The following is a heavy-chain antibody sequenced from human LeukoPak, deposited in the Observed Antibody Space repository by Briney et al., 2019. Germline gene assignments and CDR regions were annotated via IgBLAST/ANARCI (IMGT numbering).Heavy chain of an antibody. Sequence: SETLSLTCTVSGGSISSGSCYWSWIRQPAGKGLEWIGRIYTSGSTNYNPSLKSRVTISVDTSKNQFSLKLSSVTAADTAVYYCARANGSHRDAFDIWGQGTMVTVSS. CDR3: ARANGSHRDAFDI. CDR1: GGSISSGSCY. J-gene: IGHJ3*02. D-gene: IGHD1-26*01. CDR2: IYTSGST. V-gene: IGHV4-61*02.